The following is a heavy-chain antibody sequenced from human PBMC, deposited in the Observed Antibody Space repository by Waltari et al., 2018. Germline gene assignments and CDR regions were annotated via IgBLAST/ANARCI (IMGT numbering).Heavy chain of an antibody. CDR1: GFTFSSYS. J-gene: IGHJ6*02. Sequence: EVQLVESGGGLVKPGGSLRLSCAASGFTFSSYSMNWVRQAPGKGLEWVSSISSSSSYIYYADSVKGRFTSARDNAKNSLDLQMNSLRAEDTAVYYCARESEYYDFWSGYYRVIGYYGMDVWGQGTTVTVSS. V-gene: IGHV3-21*01. CDR2: ISSSSSYI. D-gene: IGHD3-3*01. CDR3: ARESEYYDFWSGYYRVIGYYGMDV.